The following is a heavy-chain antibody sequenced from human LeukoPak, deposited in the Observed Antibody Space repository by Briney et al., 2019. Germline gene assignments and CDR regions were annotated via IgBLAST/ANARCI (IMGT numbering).Heavy chain of an antibody. CDR2: IKQDGSEK. CDR1: GFTFSSYS. Sequence: GGSLRLSCAASGFTFSSYSMNWVRQAPGKGLEWVANIKQDGSEKYYVDSVKGRFTISRDNAKNSLYLQMNSLRAEDTAVYYCARDRFGAVAGTGGLFDYWGQGTLVTVSS. D-gene: IGHD6-19*01. CDR3: ARDRFGAVAGTGGLFDY. V-gene: IGHV3-7*01. J-gene: IGHJ4*02.